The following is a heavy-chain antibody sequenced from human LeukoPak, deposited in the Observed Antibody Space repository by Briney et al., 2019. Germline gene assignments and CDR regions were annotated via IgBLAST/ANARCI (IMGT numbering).Heavy chain of an antibody. CDR3: AAANGYNLFDY. J-gene: IGHJ4*02. V-gene: IGHV4-34*01. CDR1: GGSFSGYY. D-gene: IGHD5-24*01. CDR2: INHSGST. Sequence: PSETLSLTCAVYGGSFSGYYWSWIRQPPGKGLEWIGEINHSGSTNYNPSLKSRVTISVDTSKNQFSLKLSSVTAADTAVYYCAAANGYNLFDYWGQGTLVTVSS.